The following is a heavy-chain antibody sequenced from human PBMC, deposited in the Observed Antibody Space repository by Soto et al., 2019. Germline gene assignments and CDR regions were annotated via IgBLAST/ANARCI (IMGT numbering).Heavy chain of an antibody. Sequence: SVKVSCKASGGTFSSYTISWVRQAPGQGLEWMGRIIPILGIANYAQKFQGRVTITADKSTSTAYMELSSLRSEDTAVYYCARASRGGTTASWYFDYWGQGTLVTVSS. CDR3: ARASRGGTTASWYFDY. CDR1: GGTFSSYT. D-gene: IGHD4-4*01. J-gene: IGHJ4*02. CDR2: IIPILGIA. V-gene: IGHV1-69*02.